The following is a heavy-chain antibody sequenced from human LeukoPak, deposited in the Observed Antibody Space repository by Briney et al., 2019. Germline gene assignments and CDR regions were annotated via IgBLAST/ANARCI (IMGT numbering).Heavy chain of an antibody. V-gene: IGHV3-23*01. CDR1: GFTFSSYS. CDR2: ISGSGGST. CDR3: ARGTGYNTGRSVDY. D-gene: IGHD6-25*01. J-gene: IGHJ4*02. Sequence: GXSLRLSCTASGFTFSSYSMTWVRQAPGKGLEWVSAISGSGGSTYYADSVKGRFTISRDNSKNTLYLQMNSLRAEDTAVYYCARGTGYNTGRSVDYWGQGTLATVSS.